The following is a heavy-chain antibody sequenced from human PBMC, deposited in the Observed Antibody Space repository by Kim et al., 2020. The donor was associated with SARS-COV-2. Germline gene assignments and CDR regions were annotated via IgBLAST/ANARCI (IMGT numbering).Heavy chain of an antibody. CDR3: ARPALGIVVEGGWFDP. V-gene: IGHV5-51*01. J-gene: IGHJ5*02. Sequence: GESLKISCKGSGYSFTSYWIGWVRQMPGKGLEWMGIIYPGDSDTRYSPSFQGQVTISADKSISTAYLQWSSLKASDTAMYYCARPALGIVVEGGWFDPWGQGTLVTVSS. CDR2: IYPGDSDT. D-gene: IGHD2-15*01. CDR1: GYSFTSYW.